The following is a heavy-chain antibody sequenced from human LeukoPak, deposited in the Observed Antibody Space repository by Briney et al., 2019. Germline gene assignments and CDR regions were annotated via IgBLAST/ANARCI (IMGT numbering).Heavy chain of an antibody. Sequence: GGSLRLSCAASAFTFSSYWMHWVRQAPGKGLVWVSRINNDGTITTYADSVKGRFTVSRDNAKNTLYLQMNSLRAEDTAVYYCARETAVTGSYYFDYWGQGSLVTVSS. CDR1: AFTFSSYW. V-gene: IGHV3-74*01. D-gene: IGHD6-19*01. CDR2: INNDGTIT. CDR3: ARETAVTGSYYFDY. J-gene: IGHJ4*02.